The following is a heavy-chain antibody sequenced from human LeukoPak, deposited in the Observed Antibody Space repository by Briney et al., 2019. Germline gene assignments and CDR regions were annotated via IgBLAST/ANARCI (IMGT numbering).Heavy chain of an antibody. CDR1: GLTFSSYE. Sequence: GGSLRLSCAASGLTFSSYEMNWVRQAPGKGLEWVSYISSSGSTIYYADSVKGRFTISRDNAKNSLYLQMNSLRAEDTAVYYCATHLTGPLFDYWGQGTLVTVSS. CDR3: ATHLTGPLFDY. J-gene: IGHJ4*02. V-gene: IGHV3-48*03. CDR2: ISSSGSTI. D-gene: IGHD7-27*01.